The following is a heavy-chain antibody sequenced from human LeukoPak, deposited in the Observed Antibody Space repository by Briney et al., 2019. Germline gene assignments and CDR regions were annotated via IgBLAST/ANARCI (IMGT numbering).Heavy chain of an antibody. J-gene: IGHJ4*02. V-gene: IGHV1-69*04. CDR3: ARSRIVGATPGPYYFDY. D-gene: IGHD1-26*01. CDR1: GGTFSSYA. Sequence: SVKVSCKACGGTFSSYAISLVRQAPGQGLEWMGRIIPILGIANYARKFQGRVTITADKSTSTAYMELSSLRSEDTAVYYCARSRIVGATPGPYYFDYWGQGTLVTVSS. CDR2: IIPILGIA.